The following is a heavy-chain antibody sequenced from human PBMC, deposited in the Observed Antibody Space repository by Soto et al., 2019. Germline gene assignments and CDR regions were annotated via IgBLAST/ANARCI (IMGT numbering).Heavy chain of an antibody. CDR2: IIPLYGTV. CDR3: ARVRVIRGVIPSHFGL. Sequence: QAHLAQSGAEVKKPGSSVTVSCKASGGTFNSYGISWVRQAPGQGLDWMGVIIPLYGTVNYAQKFQGRVSITADKSTSTAYMDLKSLRSDDTAVYYCARVRVIRGVIPSHFGLWGQGTKVTVSS. D-gene: IGHD3-10*01. J-gene: IGHJ4*02. V-gene: IGHV1-69*06. CDR1: GGTFNSYG.